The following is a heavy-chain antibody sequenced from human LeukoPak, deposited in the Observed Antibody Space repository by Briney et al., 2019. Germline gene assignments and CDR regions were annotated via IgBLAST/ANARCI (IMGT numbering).Heavy chain of an antibody. Sequence: PGGSLRLSCVASGFTFSDYWMTWVRQAPGKGLERVANIKKDGGETYYMESVKGRFTISRDNAWNSLYLQMNSLTVEDTAVYYCARDMGWQQFDQWGQGTLVTVSS. J-gene: IGHJ4*02. D-gene: IGHD5-24*01. CDR3: ARDMGWQQFDQ. V-gene: IGHV3-7*01. CDR2: IKKDGGET. CDR1: GFTFSDYW.